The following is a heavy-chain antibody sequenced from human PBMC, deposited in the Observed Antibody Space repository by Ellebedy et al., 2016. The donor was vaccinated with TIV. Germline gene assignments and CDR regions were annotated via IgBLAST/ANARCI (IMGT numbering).Heavy chain of an antibody. CDR2: IIPILGIA. CDR3: ARDRDSSSWYFGGYDYDGMDV. J-gene: IGHJ6*02. D-gene: IGHD6-13*01. CDR1: GGTFSSYA. V-gene: IGHV1-69*04. Sequence: AASVKVSCKASGGTFSSYAISWVRQAPGQGLEWMGRIIPILGIANYAQKFQGRVTITADKSTSTAYMELNSLRSENTAVYYCARDRDSSSWYFGGYDYDGMDVWGQGTTVTVPS.